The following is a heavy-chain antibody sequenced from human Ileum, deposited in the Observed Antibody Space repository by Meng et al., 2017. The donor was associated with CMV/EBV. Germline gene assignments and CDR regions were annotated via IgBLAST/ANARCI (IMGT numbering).Heavy chain of an antibody. Sequence: GGSLRLSCAASGFTFSNNGMHWVRQAPGKGRGWVAFIRYDGSNKYYADPVKGRFTISRDNAKNTLYLQMNSLRAEDTAVYDCGSRPGNCSSSYCPPGWGQGTLVTVSS. J-gene: IGHJ4*02. CDR1: GFTFSNNG. D-gene: IGHD2-2*01. V-gene: IGHV3-30*02. CDR3: GSRPGNCSSSYCPPG. CDR2: IRYDGSNK.